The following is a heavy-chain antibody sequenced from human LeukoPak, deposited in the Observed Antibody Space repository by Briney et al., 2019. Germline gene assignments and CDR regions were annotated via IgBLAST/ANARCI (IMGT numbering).Heavy chain of an antibody. CDR1: GYTFTSYA. J-gene: IGHJ4*02. CDR2: INAGNGNT. V-gene: IGHV1-3*01. Sequence: ASVKVSCKASGYTFTSYATHWVRQAPGQRLEWMGWINAGNGNTKYSQKFQGRVTITRDTSASTAYMELSSLRSEDTAVYYCARDGPDYGDPLDYWGQGTLVTVSS. CDR3: ARDGPDYGDPLDY. D-gene: IGHD4-17*01.